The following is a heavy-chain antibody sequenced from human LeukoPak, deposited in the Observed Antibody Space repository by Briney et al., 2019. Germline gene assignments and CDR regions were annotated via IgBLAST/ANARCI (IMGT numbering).Heavy chain of an antibody. CDR3: AKDWEYCSGGSCRTYGGLDY. CDR2: ISPIGDIL. J-gene: IGHJ4*02. Sequence: PGGSLRLSCAASGFTFNRHGMNSVRQAPGKGLELVSGISPIGDILYYADSVKGQFTISRDNFKNTVYLKMNSLTAEDTAVSSCAKDWEYCSGGSCRTYGGLDYWGQGTLVTVSS. D-gene: IGHD2-15*01. CDR1: GFTFNRHG. V-gene: IGHV3-23*01.